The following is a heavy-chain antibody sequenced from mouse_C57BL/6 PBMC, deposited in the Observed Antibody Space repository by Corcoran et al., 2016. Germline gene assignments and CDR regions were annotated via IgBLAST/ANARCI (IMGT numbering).Heavy chain of an antibody. CDR1: GYTFTSYG. D-gene: IGHD2-5*01. V-gene: IGHV1-81*01. Sequence: QVQLQQSGAELARPGASVKLSCKASGYTFTSYGISWVKQRTGQGLEWIGEIYPRSGNTYYNEKFKGKATLTADKSSSTAYMELRSLTSEDSAVYFCAKRGDSNCYFDYWGQGTTRAVSS. J-gene: IGHJ2*01. CDR2: IYPRSGNT. CDR3: AKRGDSNCYFDY.